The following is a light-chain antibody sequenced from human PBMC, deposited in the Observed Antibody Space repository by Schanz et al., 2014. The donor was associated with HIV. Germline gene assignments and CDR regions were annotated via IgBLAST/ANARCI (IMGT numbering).Light chain of an antibody. CDR1: QSVSRY. J-gene: IGKJ1*01. V-gene: IGKV3-20*01. CDR2: GAS. Sequence: EIVMTQSPAILSVSPGERVTLSCRARQSVSRYLAWYQQRPGQAPRLLIYGASSRATGIPDRFSGSGSGTDFSRTISRLEPEDFAVYYCQQYGSSRTFGQGTKVEIK. CDR3: QQYGSSRT.